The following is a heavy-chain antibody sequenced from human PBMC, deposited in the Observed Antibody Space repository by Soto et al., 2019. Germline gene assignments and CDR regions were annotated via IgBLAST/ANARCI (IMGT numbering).Heavy chain of an antibody. Sequence: PGWSLRLSCSVSGFTFTNYAMSWFRHTSGKGLEWVSSIDGSGQTTYYAASVKGRFTISRDNSRNLLFLQMNSLRAEDTAIYYCAKYAGLSPGVRFHFDYWGQGSLVTVSS. J-gene: IGHJ4*02. CDR1: GFTFTNYA. V-gene: IGHV3-23*01. CDR2: IDGSGQTT. CDR3: AKYAGLSPGVRFHFDY. D-gene: IGHD7-27*01.